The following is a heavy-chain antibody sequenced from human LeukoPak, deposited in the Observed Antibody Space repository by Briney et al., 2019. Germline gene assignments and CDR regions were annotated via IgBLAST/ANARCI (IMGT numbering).Heavy chain of an antibody. V-gene: IGHV3-23*01. CDR3: ASGFLDDFWSGHF. CDR2: ISGSGGST. J-gene: IGHJ4*02. D-gene: IGHD3-3*01. Sequence: GGSLRLSCAASGFTFSSYAMSWVRQAPGKGLEWVSAISGSGGSTYYADSVKGRFTISRDNSKTSPYLHMNGLRAEDTAVYYCASGFLDDFWSGHFWGQGTLVTVSS. CDR1: GFTFSSYA.